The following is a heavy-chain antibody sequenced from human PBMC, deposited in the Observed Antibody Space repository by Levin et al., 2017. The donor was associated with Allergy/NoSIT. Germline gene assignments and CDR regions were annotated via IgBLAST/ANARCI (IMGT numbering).Heavy chain of an antibody. CDR2: ISYDGSNK. V-gene: IGHV3-30*18. CDR1: GFTFSSYG. CDR3: AKGGRRDGYTYVSYYYGMDV. J-gene: IGHJ6*02. D-gene: IGHD5-24*01. Sequence: GESLKISCAASGFTFSSYGMHWVRQAPGKGLEWVAVISYDGSNKYYADSVKGRFTISRDNSKNTLYLQMNSLRAEDTAVYYCAKGGRRDGYTYVSYYYGMDVWGQGTTVTVSS.